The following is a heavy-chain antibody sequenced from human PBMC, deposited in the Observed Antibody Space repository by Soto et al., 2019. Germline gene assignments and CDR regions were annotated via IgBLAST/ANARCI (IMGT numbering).Heavy chain of an antibody. J-gene: IGHJ4*02. V-gene: IGHV3-30-3*01. D-gene: IGHD5-12*01. CDR3: ARGYPGDGYTPRGHYFDY. Sequence: QVQLVESGGGVVQPGRSLRLSCAASGFTFSSYAMHWVRQAPGKGLEWVAVISYDGSNKYYADSVKGRFTISRDNSKNTLYLQMNSLRAEDTAVYYCARGYPGDGYTPRGHYFDYWGQGTLVTVSS. CDR1: GFTFSSYA. CDR2: ISYDGSNK.